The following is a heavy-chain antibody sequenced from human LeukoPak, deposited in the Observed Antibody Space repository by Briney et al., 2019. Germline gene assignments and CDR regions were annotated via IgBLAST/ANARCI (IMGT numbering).Heavy chain of an antibody. D-gene: IGHD2-15*01. J-gene: IGHJ5*02. CDR2: IYTSGST. V-gene: IGHV4-61*02. CDR3: ARGYDAGNWFDP. CDR1: GGSIGSGSYY. Sequence: PSQTLSLTCTVSGGSIGSGSYYWSWIRQPAGKGLEWIGRIYTSGSTNYNPSLKSRVTMSVDMSTNQFSLKLSSVTAADTAVYYCARGYDAGNWFDPWGQGTLVTVSS.